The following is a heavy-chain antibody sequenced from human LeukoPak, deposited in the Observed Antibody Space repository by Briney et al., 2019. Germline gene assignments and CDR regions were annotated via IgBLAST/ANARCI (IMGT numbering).Heavy chain of an antibody. CDR1: GFTFDDYG. CDR2: IKQDGSEK. D-gene: IGHD3-22*01. V-gene: IGHV3-7*01. J-gene: IGHJ4*02. Sequence: GGSLRLSCAASGFTFDDYGMSWVRQAPGKGLEWVANIKQDGSEKYYVDSVKGRFTISRDNAKNSLYLQMNSLRAEDTAVYYCARGTGYYYDSSGYLEYYFDYWGQGTLVTVSS. CDR3: ARGTGYYYDSSGYLEYYFDY.